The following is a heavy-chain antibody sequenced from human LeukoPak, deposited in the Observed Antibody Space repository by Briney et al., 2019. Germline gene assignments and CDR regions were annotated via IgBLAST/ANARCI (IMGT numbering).Heavy chain of an antibody. CDR1: GFTFSRYA. CDR2: ISSNGGST. J-gene: IGHJ4*02. Sequence: GGSLRLSCSASGFTFSRYAMHWVRQAPGKGLEYVSAISSNGGSTYYADSVKGRFTISRDNSKNTLYLQMSSLRAEDTAVYYCARESRREGYGFDYWGQGTLVTVSS. D-gene: IGHD5-18*01. V-gene: IGHV3-64D*06. CDR3: ARESRREGYGFDY.